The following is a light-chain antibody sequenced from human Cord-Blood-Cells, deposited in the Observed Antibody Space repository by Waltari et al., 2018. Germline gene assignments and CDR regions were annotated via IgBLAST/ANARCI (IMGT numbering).Light chain of an antibody. V-gene: IGLV2-14*01. CDR3: SSYTSSSTLV. CDR2: DVS. J-gene: IGLJ1*01. CDR1: SRDVGGYNY. Sequence: QSALTQPASVSASPGQSLTISCTGTSRDVGGYNYVSWSPQHPGKAPKLMIYDVSNRPSGVSNRFSGSKSGNTASLTISGLQAEDEADYYCSSYTSSSTLVFGTGTKVTVL.